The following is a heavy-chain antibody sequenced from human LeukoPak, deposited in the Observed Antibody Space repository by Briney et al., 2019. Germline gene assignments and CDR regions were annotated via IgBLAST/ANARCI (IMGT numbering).Heavy chain of an antibody. J-gene: IGHJ4*02. V-gene: IGHV3-72*01. Sequence: AGGSLRLSCAASGFTFSDHYMEWVRQAPGKGLEWVGRSRNKVNSYTTEYAASVKGRFTISRDQSKNSLYLQMNSLKTDDTAVYYCVRGIVGATDSWGQGTPVTVSS. CDR2: SRNKVNSYTT. CDR1: GFTFSDHY. D-gene: IGHD1-26*01. CDR3: VRGIVGATDS.